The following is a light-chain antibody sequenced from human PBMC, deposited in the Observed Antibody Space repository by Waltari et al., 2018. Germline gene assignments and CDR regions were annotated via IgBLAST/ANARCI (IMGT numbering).Light chain of an antibody. Sequence: QSALTQPASVSGSPGQSITISCNGTSRDIGFYNYVSWYQQHPDRDPKLLIFDVSNRPSGVPNRFSGSKSGNTASLTITGLQAEDEADYYCASYTSSSLIFGGGTKLTVL. V-gene: IGLV2-14*03. J-gene: IGLJ2*01. CDR2: DVS. CDR1: SRDIGFYNY. CDR3: ASYTSSSLI.